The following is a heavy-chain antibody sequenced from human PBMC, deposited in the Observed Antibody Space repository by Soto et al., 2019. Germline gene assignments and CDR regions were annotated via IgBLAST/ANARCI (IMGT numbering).Heavy chain of an antibody. Sequence: QVQLQESGPGLVKPSQTLSLTCTVSGGSISSGDYYWSWIRQHPGKGLEWIGYISYSGNTYYNPSLKSRVTIXXGXSXXQFSLKRGSVTAADTAVYYCARVGATVTRDFAFDIWGQGTMVTVSS. D-gene: IGHD4-17*01. CDR1: GGSISSGDYY. CDR2: ISYSGNT. J-gene: IGHJ3*02. V-gene: IGHV4-31*03. CDR3: ARVGATVTRDFAFDI.